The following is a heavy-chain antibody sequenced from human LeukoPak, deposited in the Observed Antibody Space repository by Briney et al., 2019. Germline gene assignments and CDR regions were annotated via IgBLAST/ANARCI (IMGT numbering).Heavy chain of an antibody. D-gene: IGHD3-10*01. CDR1: GGSISSYY. V-gene: IGHV4-59*01. Sequence: KSSETLSLTCTVSGGSISSYYWSWIRQPPGKGLEWIGYIYYSGSTNYNPSLKSRVTISVDTSKNQFSLKLSSVTAADTAVYYCARGGWSAFDIWGQGTMVTVSS. CDR2: IYYSGST. J-gene: IGHJ3*02. CDR3: ARGGWSAFDI.